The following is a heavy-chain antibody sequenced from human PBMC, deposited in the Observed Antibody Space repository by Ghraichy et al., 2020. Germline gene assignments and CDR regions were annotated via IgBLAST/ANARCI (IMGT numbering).Heavy chain of an antibody. D-gene: IGHD6-13*01. CDR1: GYTFTSYG. CDR3: ARALAAAKRNGWYFDL. V-gene: IGHV1-18*04. CDR2: ISAYNGNT. J-gene: IGHJ2*01. Sequence: ASVKVSCKASGYTFTSYGISWVRQAPGQGLEWMGWISAYNGNTNYAQKLQGRVTMTTDTSTSTAYMELRSLRSDDTAVYYCARALAAAKRNGWYFDLWGRGTLVTVSS.